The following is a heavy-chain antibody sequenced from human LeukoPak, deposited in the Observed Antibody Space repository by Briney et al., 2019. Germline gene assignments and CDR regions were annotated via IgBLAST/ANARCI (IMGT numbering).Heavy chain of an antibody. CDR2: IYPGDSDT. CDR1: GYHFTNYW. CDR3: ARILGNYFDTSGYSLHWFDP. D-gene: IGHD3-22*01. V-gene: IGHV5-51*01. Sequence: GESLKISCKASGYHFTNYWIGWVRQMPGKGLEWMGIIYPGDSDTRYSPSFQGQVTISVDKSISTAYLQWSSLKASDTALYYCARILGNYFDTSGYSLHWFDPWGQGTLVTVSS. J-gene: IGHJ5*02.